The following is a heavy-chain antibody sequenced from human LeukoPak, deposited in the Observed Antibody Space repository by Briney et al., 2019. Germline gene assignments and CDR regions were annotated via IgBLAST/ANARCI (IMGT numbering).Heavy chain of an antibody. D-gene: IGHD2-15*01. CDR1: GFTFSSCW. CDR2: IKQDGSEK. Sequence: GGSLGLSCAASGFTFSSCWMSWVRQAPGKGLEWVANIKQDGSEKYYVDSVKGRFTISRDNAKNSLYLQMNSLRAEDTAVYYCARGRFWWFAWGLGTLVTVSS. V-gene: IGHV3-7*01. CDR3: ARGRFWWFA. J-gene: IGHJ5*02.